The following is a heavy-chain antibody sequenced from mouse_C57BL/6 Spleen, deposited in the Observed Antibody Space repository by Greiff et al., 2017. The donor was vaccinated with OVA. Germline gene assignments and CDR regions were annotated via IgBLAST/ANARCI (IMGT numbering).Heavy chain of an antibody. CDR1: GYTFTSYW. V-gene: IGHV1-50*01. CDR2: IDPSDSYT. J-gene: IGHJ4*01. CDR3: AVKWDGMDY. D-gene: IGHD4-1*01. Sequence: QVQLQQPGAELVKPGASVKLSCKASGYTFTSYWMQWVKQRPGQGLEWIGEIDPSDSYTNYNQKFKGKATLTVDTSSSTAYMQLSSLTSEDSAVYYCAVKWDGMDYWGQGTSVTVSS.